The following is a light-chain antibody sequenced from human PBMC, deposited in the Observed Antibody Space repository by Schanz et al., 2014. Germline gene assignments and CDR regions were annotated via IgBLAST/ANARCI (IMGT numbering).Light chain of an antibody. V-gene: IGKV3-20*01. CDR3: QQYGSSPVST. Sequence: EAVLTQSPGTLSLSPGERATLSCRASQSVSSSYLAWYQQKPGQAPRLLIYGASSRATGIPDRFSGSGSGIDFTLTISRLEPEDFAVYYCQQYGSSPVSTFGQGTKLEIK. J-gene: IGKJ2*01. CDR1: QSVSSSY. CDR2: GAS.